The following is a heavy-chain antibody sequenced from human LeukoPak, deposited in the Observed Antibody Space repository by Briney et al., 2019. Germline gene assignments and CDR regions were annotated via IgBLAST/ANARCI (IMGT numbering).Heavy chain of an antibody. Sequence: SETLSLTCAVYGGSFSGYYWSWVRQPPGKGLEWIGEINHSGSTNYNPSLKRRVNISVETSKKQFSLKLSSVTAADTAVYYCARRQKWFDPWGQGTLVTVSS. CDR1: GGSFSGYY. J-gene: IGHJ5*02. V-gene: IGHV4-34*01. CDR2: INHSGST. CDR3: ARRQKWFDP.